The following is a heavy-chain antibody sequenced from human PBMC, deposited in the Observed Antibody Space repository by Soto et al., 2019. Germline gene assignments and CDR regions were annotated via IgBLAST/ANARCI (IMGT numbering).Heavy chain of an antibody. CDR1: GGTFSSYA. J-gene: IGHJ5*02. CDR2: IIPIFGTA. D-gene: IGHD3-3*01. CDR3: ARGRGTIFGVVPRNWFDP. Sequence: GAAVKGSCKASGGTFSSYAISWVRQAPGQGLEWMGGIIPIFGTANYAQKFQGRVTITADESTSTAYMELSSLRSEDTAVYYCARGRGTIFGVVPRNWFDPWGQGTLVTVS. V-gene: IGHV1-69*01.